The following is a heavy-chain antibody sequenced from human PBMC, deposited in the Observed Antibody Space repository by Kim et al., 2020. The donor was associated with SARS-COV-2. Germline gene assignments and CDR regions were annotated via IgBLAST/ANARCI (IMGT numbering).Heavy chain of an antibody. J-gene: IGHJ4*02. CDR3: ARPGIAAATLSDY. CDR1: GFTFSSYS. D-gene: IGHD6-13*01. CDR2: ISSSSSYI. Sequence: GGSLRLSCAASGFTFSSYSMNWVRQAPGKGLEWVSSISSSSSYIYYADSVKGRFTISRDNAKNSLYLQMNSLRAEDTAVYYCARPGIAAATLSDYWGQGTLVTVSS. V-gene: IGHV3-21*01.